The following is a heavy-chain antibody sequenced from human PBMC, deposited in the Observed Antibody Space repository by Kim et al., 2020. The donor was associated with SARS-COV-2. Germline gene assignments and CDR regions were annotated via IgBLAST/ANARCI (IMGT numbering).Heavy chain of an antibody. Sequence: GGSLRLSCAASGFTFSNYAMHWVRQAPGKGLEWVAVISYDGSNKYYADSVKGRFTISRDNSKNTLYLQMNSLRAEDTAVYYCAKRGSSGHRSQGGVDIWGQGTMVTVSS. V-gene: IGHV3-30*18. D-gene: IGHD6-19*01. CDR1: GFTFSNYA. CDR3: AKRGSSGHRSQGGVDI. J-gene: IGHJ3*02. CDR2: ISYDGSNK.